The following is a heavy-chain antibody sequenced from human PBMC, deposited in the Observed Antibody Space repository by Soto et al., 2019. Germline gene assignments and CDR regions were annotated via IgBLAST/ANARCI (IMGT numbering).Heavy chain of an antibody. J-gene: IGHJ3*02. Sequence: QVQLQESGPGLVKPSQTLSLTCTVSGGSFSGGGYYWSWIHQHPGKGLEWMGYISYSGNTKYKPSLQSRITISVDTSENQFSLRLTSVTAADTAIYLCARTSIFGVVLNAFDIWGQGTLVTVSS. V-gene: IGHV4-31*03. D-gene: IGHD3-3*01. CDR3: ARTSIFGVVLNAFDI. CDR2: ISYSGNT. CDR1: GGSFSGGGYY.